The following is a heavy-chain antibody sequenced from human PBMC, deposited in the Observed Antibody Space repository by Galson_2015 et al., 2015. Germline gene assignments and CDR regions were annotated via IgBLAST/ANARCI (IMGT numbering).Heavy chain of an antibody. D-gene: IGHD5-18*01. V-gene: IGHV1-69*10. Sequence: SVKVSCKASGGTFRSYALSWVRQAPGQGLEWMGGIIPIFGIANYAQKFQGRVTITADKSTSTAYMELSSLRSEDTAVYYCASALRHGGYSYGPERSSFDYWGQGTLVTVSS. CDR3: ASALRHGGYSYGPERSSFDY. CDR2: IIPIFGIA. CDR1: GGTFRSYA. J-gene: IGHJ4*02.